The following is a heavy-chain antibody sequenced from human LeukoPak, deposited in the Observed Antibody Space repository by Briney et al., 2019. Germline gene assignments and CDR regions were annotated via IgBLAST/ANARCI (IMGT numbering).Heavy chain of an antibody. CDR2: IRYDGSNK. V-gene: IGHV3-30*02. Sequence: GGSLRLSCAASGFTFSSYGMHWVRQAPGKGLEWVAFIRYDGSNKYYADSVKGRFTISRDNSKNTLYLQMNSLRAEDTAVYYCAKRKRGYSYGYGIDYWGQGTLVTVSS. D-gene: IGHD5-18*01. CDR3: AKRKRGYSYGYGIDY. J-gene: IGHJ4*02. CDR1: GFTFSSYG.